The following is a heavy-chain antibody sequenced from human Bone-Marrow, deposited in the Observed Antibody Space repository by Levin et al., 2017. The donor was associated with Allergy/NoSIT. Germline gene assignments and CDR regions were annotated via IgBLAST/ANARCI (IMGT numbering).Heavy chain of an antibody. V-gene: IGHV1-18*01. Sequence: ASVKVSCKTSGFTFKNYGFIWVRQAPGQGLEWMGWVSAYNGHTNYELKFHGRVTMSADTSTNTTHMELRSLRSDDTAVYYCARAAQPFTFYDSDGYAYWGQGTLVTVSS. CDR3: ARAAQPFTFYDSDGYAY. D-gene: IGHD2/OR15-2a*01. CDR2: VSAYNGHT. J-gene: IGHJ4*02. CDR1: GFTFKNYG.